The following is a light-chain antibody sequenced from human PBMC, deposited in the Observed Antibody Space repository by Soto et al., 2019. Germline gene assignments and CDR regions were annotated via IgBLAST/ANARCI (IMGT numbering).Light chain of an antibody. CDR1: QSISSY. J-gene: IGKJ3*01. Sequence: DIQMTQSPSSVSASVGDRVTITCRASQSISSYLNWYQQKPGKAPKLLIYGASSLQSGVPSKFSGSGYGTDFTLTISSLQPEDSAIYYCQQSYGTPLTFGAGTKVDIK. CDR3: QQSYGTPLT. CDR2: GAS. V-gene: IGKV1-39*01.